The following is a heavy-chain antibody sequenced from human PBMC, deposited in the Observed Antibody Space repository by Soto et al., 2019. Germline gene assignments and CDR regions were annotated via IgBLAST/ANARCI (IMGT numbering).Heavy chain of an antibody. D-gene: IGHD3-22*01. V-gene: IGHV3-30-3*01. CDR3: ARDEFEDGRGHFEY. CDR1: GFTFSTSV. CDR2: ISYGGVNK. Sequence: QVQLVESGGGVVQPGGSLRLSCAASGFTFSTSVMHWVRQAPGKGLEWMAIISYGGVNKYYADSVKGRFTISRDISESTLYMQMNCLKTEDTAVYYCARDEFEDGRGHFEYWGQGTLVSVSS. J-gene: IGHJ4*02.